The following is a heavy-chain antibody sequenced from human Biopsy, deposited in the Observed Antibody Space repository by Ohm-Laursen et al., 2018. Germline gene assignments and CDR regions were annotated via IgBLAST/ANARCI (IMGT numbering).Heavy chain of an antibody. CDR2: IYYSGST. Sequence: TLSLTCPVSGASIISGGHFWNWIRQHPGKGLEWIGYIYYSGSTYYNPSLKSRVTISVDTSKNQFSLKLSSVTAADTAVYYCARLGSGDYFPTFFDFWGQGALVTVSS. D-gene: IGHD5-12*01. J-gene: IGHJ4*02. CDR3: ARLGSGDYFPTFFDF. V-gene: IGHV4-31*03. CDR1: GASIISGGHF.